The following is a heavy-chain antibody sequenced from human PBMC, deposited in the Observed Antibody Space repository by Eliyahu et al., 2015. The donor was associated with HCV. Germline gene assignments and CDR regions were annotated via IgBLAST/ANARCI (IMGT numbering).Heavy chain of an antibody. D-gene: IGHD3-3*01. J-gene: IGHJ4*02. Sequence: VQLLESGGGLVQPGGSXETLRVQPLDSPLAAMPMSWVRQAPGKGLEWVSAISGSGGSTYYADSVKGRFTISRDNSKNTLYLQMNSLRAEDTAVYYCAKVFGVVTTRSYYFDYWGQGTLVHRLL. CDR2: ISGSGGST. CDR3: AKVFGVVTTRSYYFDY. V-gene: IGHV3-23*01. CDR1: DSPLAAMP.